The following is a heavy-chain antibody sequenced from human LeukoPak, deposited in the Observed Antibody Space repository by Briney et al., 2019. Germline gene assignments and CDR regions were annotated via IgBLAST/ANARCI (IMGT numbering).Heavy chain of an antibody. V-gene: IGHV3-15*01. Sequence: GGSLRLSCAASGFTFSNAWMSWVRQAPGKGLEWVGRIKSKTDGGTTDYAAPVKGRFTISRDDSKNTLYLQMNSLKTEDTAVYYCTTAPFYDSSDAFDIWGQGTMVTVSS. CDR3: TTAPFYDSSDAFDI. J-gene: IGHJ3*02. CDR1: GFTFSNAW. D-gene: IGHD3-22*01. CDR2: IKSKTDGGTT.